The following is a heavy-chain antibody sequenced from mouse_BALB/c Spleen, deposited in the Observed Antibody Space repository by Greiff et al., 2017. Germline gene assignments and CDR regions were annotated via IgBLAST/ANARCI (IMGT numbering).Heavy chain of an antibody. CDR3: ARDFYYYAMDY. CDR2: IYPGDGDT. V-gene: IGHV1-82*01. J-gene: IGHJ4*01. CDR1: GYAFSSSW. Sequence: QVQLQQSGPELVKPGASVKISCKASGYAFSSSWMNWVKQRPGQGLEWIGRIYPGDGDTNYNGKFKGKATLTADKSSSTAYMQLSSLTSVDSAVYFCARDFYYYAMDYWGQGTSVTVSS.